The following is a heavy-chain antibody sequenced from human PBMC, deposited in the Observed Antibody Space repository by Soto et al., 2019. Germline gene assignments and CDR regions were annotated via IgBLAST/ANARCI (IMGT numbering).Heavy chain of an antibody. CDR1: GGSISSYY. Sequence: ETLSLTFTVSGGSISSYYWSWIRQPPGKGLEWIGYIYYSGSTNYNPSLKSRVTISVDTSKNQFSLKLSSVTAADTAVYYCATTAYDSSGYTLDAFDIWGQGTMVTVSS. CDR3: ATTAYDSSGYTLDAFDI. CDR2: IYYSGST. J-gene: IGHJ3*02. D-gene: IGHD3-22*01. V-gene: IGHV4-59*01.